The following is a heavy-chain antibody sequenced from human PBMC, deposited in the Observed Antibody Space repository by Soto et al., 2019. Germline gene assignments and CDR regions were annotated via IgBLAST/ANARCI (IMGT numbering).Heavy chain of an antibody. D-gene: IGHD5-12*01. CDR2: IWYDGSNK. CDR1: GFTFSSYG. V-gene: IGHV3-33*01. CDR3: ARDRGYSGYDEGGDYYGMDV. Sequence: QVQLVEFGGGVVQPGRSLRLSCAASGFTFSSYGMHWVRQAPGKGLEWVAVIWYDGSNKYYADSVKGRFTISRDNSKNTLYLQMNSLRAEDTAVYYCARDRGYSGYDEGGDYYGMDVWGQGTTVTVSS. J-gene: IGHJ6*02.